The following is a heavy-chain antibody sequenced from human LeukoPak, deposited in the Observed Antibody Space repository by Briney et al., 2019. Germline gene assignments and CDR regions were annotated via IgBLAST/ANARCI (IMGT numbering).Heavy chain of an antibody. V-gene: IGHV3-23*01. CDR2: VSGSGGNT. CDR3: AKDRSSGWYTTLDY. D-gene: IGHD6-19*01. J-gene: IGHJ4*02. Sequence: PGGSLRLSCAASGFTFSSYAITWVRQAPGEGLEWVSAVSGSGGNTSYADSVKGRFTISRDNSKNTLYLQMNSLRAEDTAVYYCAKDRSSGWYTTLDYWGQGVLVTVSS. CDR1: GFTFSSYA.